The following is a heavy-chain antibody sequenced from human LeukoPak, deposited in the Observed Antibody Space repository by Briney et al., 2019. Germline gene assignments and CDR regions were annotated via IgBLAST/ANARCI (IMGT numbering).Heavy chain of an antibody. J-gene: IGHJ4*02. CDR1: GGTFSSYA. CDR3: ARGFSAYCGGDCYPPYYFDY. CDR2: IIPIFGTA. Sequence: SVKVSCKASGGTFSSYAISWVRQAPGQGLEWMGGIIPIFGTANYAQKFQGRVTITADESMSTAYMELSSLRSEDTAVYYCARGFSAYCGGDCYPPYYFDYWGQGTLVTVSS. V-gene: IGHV1-69*13. D-gene: IGHD2-21*02.